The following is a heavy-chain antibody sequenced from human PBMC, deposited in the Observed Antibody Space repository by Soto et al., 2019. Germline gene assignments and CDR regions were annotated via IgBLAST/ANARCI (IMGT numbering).Heavy chain of an antibody. V-gene: IGHV4-34*01. CDR2: INHSGST. CDR1: GGSLSGYY. J-gene: IGHJ6*02. CDR3: AIDSSGYYLYGMDV. D-gene: IGHD3-22*01. Sequence: PSETLSLTCAVYGGSLSGYYWSWIRQPPGKGLEWIGEINHSGSTNYNPSLKSRVTISVDTSKNQFSLKLSSVTAADTAVYYCAIDSSGYYLYGMDVWGQGTTVTVSS.